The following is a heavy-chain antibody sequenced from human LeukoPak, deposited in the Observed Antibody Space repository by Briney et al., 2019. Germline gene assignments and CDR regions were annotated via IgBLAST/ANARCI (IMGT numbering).Heavy chain of an antibody. CDR1: GFTFNTYN. CDR3: ARAINSGSYRYFDY. V-gene: IGHV3-48*01. D-gene: IGHD1-26*01. J-gene: IGHJ4*02. CDR2: ISSTSSTI. Sequence: GGSLRLSCAASGFTFNTYNMNWVRQAPGKGLEWVSYISSTSSTIYYADSVKGRFTISRDTSKNTLYLQMGSLRAEDMAVYYCARAINSGSYRYFDYWGQGTLVTVSS.